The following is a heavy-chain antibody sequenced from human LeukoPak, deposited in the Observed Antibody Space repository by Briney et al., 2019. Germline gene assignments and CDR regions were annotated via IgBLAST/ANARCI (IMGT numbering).Heavy chain of an antibody. CDR1: GFSFSSYW. CDR2: IKQDGSEK. J-gene: IGHJ6*02. D-gene: IGHD4-17*01. Sequence: GGSLRLSCAASGFSFSSYWMNWVRQAPGKGLEWVANIKQDGSEKYYVDSVKGRFTISRDNAKNTLFLQMNSLRAEDTAIYYCAKHQQIYGDSLMDVWGQGTTVTVSS. CDR3: AKHQQIYGDSLMDV. V-gene: IGHV3-7*03.